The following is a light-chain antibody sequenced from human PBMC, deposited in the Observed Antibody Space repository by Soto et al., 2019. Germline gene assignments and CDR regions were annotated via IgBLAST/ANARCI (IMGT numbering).Light chain of an antibody. V-gene: IGKV3-15*01. CDR2: GAV. Sequence: EILMTQSPVTLSVSPGERATLSCRAGQSVSSNLAWYQQKPGQAPSLLIYGAVTRATGIPARFSGTGSGTEFTLTISSLQSEDFALYYCQQYNDWPLTFGQGTKVEI. CDR3: QQYNDWPLT. CDR1: QSVSSN. J-gene: IGKJ1*01.